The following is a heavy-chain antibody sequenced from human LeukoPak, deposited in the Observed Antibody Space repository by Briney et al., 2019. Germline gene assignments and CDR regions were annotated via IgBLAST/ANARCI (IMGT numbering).Heavy chain of an antibody. CDR1: GGSISSGSYY. CDR2: IYTSGST. V-gene: IGHV4-61*02. Sequence: SQTLSLTCTVSGGSISSGSYYWRWLRQPAGKGLEWIGRIYTSGSTNYNPSLKSRVTISVDTSKNQFSLKLSSVTTADTAVYYCASQDCGWFDPWGQGTLVTVSS. CDR3: ASQDCGWFDP. J-gene: IGHJ5*02. D-gene: IGHD2-21*02.